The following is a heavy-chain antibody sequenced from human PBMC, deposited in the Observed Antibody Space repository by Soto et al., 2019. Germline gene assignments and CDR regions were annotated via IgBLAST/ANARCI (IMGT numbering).Heavy chain of an antibody. D-gene: IGHD1-20*01. CDR1: GFTFSSFA. Sequence: QLLESGGDLVQPGGSLRLSCVASGFTFSSFAMNWIRQAPGKGLEWVCDIRGRGGSTHYAESVKGRFTISRDNSKNMVYLQWNSLTAEDEAIYYCAKALSLSIIFDAFDVWGHGTAVNFYS. CDR3: AKALSLSIIFDAFDV. J-gene: IGHJ3*01. CDR2: IRGRGGST. V-gene: IGHV3-23*01.